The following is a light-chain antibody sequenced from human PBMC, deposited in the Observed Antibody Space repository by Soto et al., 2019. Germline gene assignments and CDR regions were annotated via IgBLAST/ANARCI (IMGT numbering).Light chain of an antibody. CDR1: QGIGSW. J-gene: IGKJ4*01. Sequence: DIQMTQSPSSVSASIGDRVTISCRASQGIGSWLAWYQQKPGKAPKLLIYSAPTLQSGVPSRFSGSGSGTDFTLTISTLQPEDFATYYCQEGNSFPPTFGGGTKVDIK. CDR2: SAP. CDR3: QEGNSFPPT. V-gene: IGKV1-12*01.